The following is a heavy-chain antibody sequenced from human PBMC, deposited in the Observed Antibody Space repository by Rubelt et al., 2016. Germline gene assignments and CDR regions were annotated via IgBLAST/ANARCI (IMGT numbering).Heavy chain of an antibody. CDR3: AEDRHVEEGYSNVFDI. D-gene: IGHD3-22*01. CDR1: GVSFSNSA. CDR2: IIPLFGTP. Sequence: QVQLVQSGAEAKKPGSSVTVSCKASGVSFSNSAISWVRQAPGQGLEWMGGIIPLFGTPNYLQKFPGRVTITTDESTGTAYMELGRLTSEDSAVYYCAEDRHVEEGYSNVFDIWGQGTKVTVSS. V-gene: IGHV1-69*01. J-gene: IGHJ3*02.